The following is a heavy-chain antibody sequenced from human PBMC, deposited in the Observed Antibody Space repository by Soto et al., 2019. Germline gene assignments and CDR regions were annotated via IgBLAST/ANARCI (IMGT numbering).Heavy chain of an antibody. CDR3: ARDSSAAGARPLDY. CDR2: ISAYNGNT. Sequence: ASEKVSCKASGYIFSSYGISWMRHAPGQGLEWMGWISAYNGNTNYAQKFQDRVTLTTDTSTTTAHMELRNLRSDETAVYYCARDSSAAGARPLDYWGQGTLVTVSS. CDR1: GYIFSSYG. V-gene: IGHV1-18*01. J-gene: IGHJ4*02. D-gene: IGHD6-13*01.